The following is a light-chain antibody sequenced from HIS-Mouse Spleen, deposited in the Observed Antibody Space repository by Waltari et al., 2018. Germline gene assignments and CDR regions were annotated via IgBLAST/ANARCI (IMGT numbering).Light chain of an antibody. J-gene: IGLJ3*02. CDR3: GTWDSSLSAWV. Sequence: QSVLTQPPSVSAAPGQKVTIPCSGSSPNLGNNYVSWYQQLPGTAPKLPIYDNNKRPSGIPDRFSGSKSGTSATLGITGLQTGDEADYYCGTWDSSLSAWVFGGGTKLTVL. CDR2: DNN. V-gene: IGLV1-51*01. CDR1: SPNLGNNY.